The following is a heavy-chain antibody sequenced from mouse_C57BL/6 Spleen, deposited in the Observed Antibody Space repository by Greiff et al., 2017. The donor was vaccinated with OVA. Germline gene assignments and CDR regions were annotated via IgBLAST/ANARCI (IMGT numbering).Heavy chain of an antibody. J-gene: IGHJ3*01. CDR2: FDPNSGGT. CDR3: ARLDDGYPWFAY. CDR1: GYTFTSYW. Sequence: QVHVKQSGAELVKPGASVKLSCKASGYTFTSYWMHWVKQRPGRGLEWIGRFDPNSGGTKYNEKFKSKATLTVDKPSSTAYMQLSSLTSEDSAVYYCARLDDGYPWFAYWGQGTLVTVSA. V-gene: IGHV1-72*01. D-gene: IGHD2-3*01.